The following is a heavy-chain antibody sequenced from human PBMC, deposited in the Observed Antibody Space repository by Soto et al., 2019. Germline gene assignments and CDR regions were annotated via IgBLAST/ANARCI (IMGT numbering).Heavy chain of an antibody. CDR2: IYYMGIT. J-gene: IGHJ4*02. V-gene: IGHV4-39*01. Sequence: QLQLQESGPGLVKPSETLSLTCTVSCGSISSSSYYWDWIRQHPGKVLEWIGSIYYMGITYYNPSLHSRVTISVDTSKNQFSLNLSSVTAADTAVYYCARRPYYYASPGPPRWGQGMLVTVAS. CDR1: CGSISSSSYY. CDR3: ARRPYYYASPGPPR. D-gene: IGHD3-16*01.